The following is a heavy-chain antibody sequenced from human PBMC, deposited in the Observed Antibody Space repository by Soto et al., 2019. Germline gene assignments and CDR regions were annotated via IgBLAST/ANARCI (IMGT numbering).Heavy chain of an antibody. J-gene: IGHJ6*02. D-gene: IGHD2-2*01. Sequence: PGESLKISCKGSGYSFTSYWNGWVRQMPGKGLEWMGIIYPGDSDTRYSPSFQGQVTISADKSISTAYLQWSSLKASDTAMYYCARQGCSSTSCFKLYYYYYYGMDVWGQGTTVTVSS. CDR2: IYPGDSDT. V-gene: IGHV5-51*01. CDR3: ARQGCSSTSCFKLYYYYYYGMDV. CDR1: GYSFTSYW.